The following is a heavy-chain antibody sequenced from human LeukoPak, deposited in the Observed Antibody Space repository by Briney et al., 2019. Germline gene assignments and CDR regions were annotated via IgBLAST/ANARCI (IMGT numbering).Heavy chain of an antibody. V-gene: IGHV5-51*01. CDR1: GYSFTSYW. D-gene: IGHD6-19*01. CDR3: ARRLAVAGTGYYGMDV. J-gene: IGHJ6*02. Sequence: GESLKISCKGSGYSFTSYWIGWVRQMPGKGLEWMGIIYPGDSDTRYSPSFQGQVTISADKSISTAYLQWSSLKASDTAMYYCARRLAVAGTGYYGMDVWGQGTTVTVSS. CDR2: IYPGDSDT.